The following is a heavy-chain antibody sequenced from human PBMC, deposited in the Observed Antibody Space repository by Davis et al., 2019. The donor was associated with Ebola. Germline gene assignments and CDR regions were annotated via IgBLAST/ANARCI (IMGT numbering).Heavy chain of an antibody. Sequence: PGGSLRLSCAASGFTFSSYAMSWVRQAPGQGLEWVASIKEDGSEKYHVHSVEGRFTISRDNAKNSLYLQMNSLRAEDTAVYYCANLEWVNPDYWGQGVLVTVSS. V-gene: IGHV3-7*01. CDR2: IKEDGSEK. J-gene: IGHJ4*02. CDR1: GFTFSSYA. D-gene: IGHD3-3*01. CDR3: ANLEWVNPDY.